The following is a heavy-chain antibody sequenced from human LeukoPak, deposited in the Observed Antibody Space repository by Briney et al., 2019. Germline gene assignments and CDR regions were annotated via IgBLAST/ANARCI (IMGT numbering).Heavy chain of an antibody. Sequence: SETLSLTCTVSGDSISSYYWSWIRQPPGKGLEWIGYIYTSVSTNYNPSLTSRVTMSVDTSKYQFSLKLSSVAAADTAVYYCAGHARRDDANAKFTYGAQGALV. CDR2: IYTSVST. J-gene: IGHJ4*02. CDR3: AGHARRDDANAKFTY. V-gene: IGHV4-4*09. CDR1: GDSISSYY. D-gene: IGHD1-1*01.